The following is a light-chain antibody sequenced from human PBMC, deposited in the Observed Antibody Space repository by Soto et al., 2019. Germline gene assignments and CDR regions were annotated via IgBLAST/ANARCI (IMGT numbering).Light chain of an antibody. CDR1: QSVTSSY. V-gene: IGKV3-20*01. Sequence: EIVLTQSPGTLSLSPGERATLSCRASQSVTSSYLACYQQNPDQAPRLLSYGASSRATCIPDRFSGSGSVTDLTLTINRLNPEDLAVYYCQQYGSSPRTFGQGTKLEIK. CDR3: QQYGSSPRT. J-gene: IGKJ2*01. CDR2: GAS.